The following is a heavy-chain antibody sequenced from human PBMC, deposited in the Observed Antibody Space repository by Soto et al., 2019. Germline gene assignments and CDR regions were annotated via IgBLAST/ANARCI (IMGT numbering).Heavy chain of an antibody. D-gene: IGHD4-17*01. CDR2: INPDTGDS. J-gene: IGHJ4*02. Sequence: ASVNVSCKASGYTFTTFHLHWVRLAPGQGLEWMGWINPDTGDSEYGQKFQGRVTLTSDTSMTTAYMELSSLTSDDTAIYFCARVRYGDFSFQYWGQGTPVTVSS. CDR1: GYTFTTFH. V-gene: IGHV1-2*02. CDR3: ARVRYGDFSFQY.